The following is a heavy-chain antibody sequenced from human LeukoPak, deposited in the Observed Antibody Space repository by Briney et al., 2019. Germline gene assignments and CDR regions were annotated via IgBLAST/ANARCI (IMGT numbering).Heavy chain of an antibody. Sequence: GGSLRLSCAASGFTFSNAWMSWVRQAPGKGLEWVGRIKSKTYGGTTDYAAPVKGRFTISRDYSKNTLYLQMNSLKTEDTAVYYCTTEIRYEWLFDYWGQGTLVTVSS. J-gene: IGHJ4*02. CDR3: TTEIRYEWLFDY. V-gene: IGHV3-15*01. D-gene: IGHD3-3*01. CDR2: IKSKTYGGTT. CDR1: GFTFSNAW.